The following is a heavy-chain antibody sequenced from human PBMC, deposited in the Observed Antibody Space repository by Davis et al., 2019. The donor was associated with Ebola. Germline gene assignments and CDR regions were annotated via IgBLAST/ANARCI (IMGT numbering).Heavy chain of an antibody. Sequence: AASVKVSCKASGGTFSSYAISWVRQAPGQGLEWMGGIIPIFGTANYAQKFQGRVTITTDTSTSTAYMELRSLRSDDTAVYYCARDLGIAVAGTGDYWGQGTLVTVSS. J-gene: IGHJ4*02. CDR2: IIPIFGTA. CDR3: ARDLGIAVAGTGDY. V-gene: IGHV1-69*05. D-gene: IGHD6-19*01. CDR1: GGTFSSYA.